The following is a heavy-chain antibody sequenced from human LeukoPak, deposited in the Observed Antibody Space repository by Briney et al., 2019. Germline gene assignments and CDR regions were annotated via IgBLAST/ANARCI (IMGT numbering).Heavy chain of an antibody. CDR3: ARKRPLNSRAGAFDI. CDR1: GYTFTDYY. D-gene: IGHD4-11*01. CDR2: INPNSGGT. V-gene: IGHV1-2*02. Sequence: GASVKVSCKASGYTFTDYYMHWVRQAPGQGLEWVGWINPNSGGTNYAQKFQGRVTMTRDTSISTAYMELSRLRTDDTAVYYCARKRPLNSRAGAFDIWGQGTMVTVSS. J-gene: IGHJ3*02.